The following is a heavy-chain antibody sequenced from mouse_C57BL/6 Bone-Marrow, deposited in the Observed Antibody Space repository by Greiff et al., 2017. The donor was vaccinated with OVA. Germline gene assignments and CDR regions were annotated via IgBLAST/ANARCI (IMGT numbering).Heavy chain of an antibody. J-gene: IGHJ3*01. CDR1: GYTFTDYY. Sequence: EVQLQQSGPELVKPGASVKISCKASGYTFTDYYMNWVKQSHGKSLEWIGDINPNNGGTSYNQKFKGKATLTVDKSSSTADMELRSLTSEDSAVYYCARSGVYKFPFAYWGQGTLVTVSA. CDR3: ARSGVYKFPFAY. V-gene: IGHV1-26*01. CDR2: INPNNGGT.